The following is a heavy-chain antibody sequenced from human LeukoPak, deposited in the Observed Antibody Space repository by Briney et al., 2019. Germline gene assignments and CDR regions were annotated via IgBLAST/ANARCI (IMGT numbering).Heavy chain of an antibody. D-gene: IGHD3-10*02. V-gene: IGHV4-61*05. CDR1: GGSISSSSYY. J-gene: IGHJ6*02. CDR3: ARHNDYYVVGGMDV. CDR2: IYYSGST. Sequence: SETLSLTCTVSGGSISSSSYYWSWIRQPPGKGLEWIGYIYYSGSTNYNPSLKSRVTISVDTSKNQFSLKLSSVTAADTAVYYCARHNDYYVVGGMDVWGQGTTVTVSS.